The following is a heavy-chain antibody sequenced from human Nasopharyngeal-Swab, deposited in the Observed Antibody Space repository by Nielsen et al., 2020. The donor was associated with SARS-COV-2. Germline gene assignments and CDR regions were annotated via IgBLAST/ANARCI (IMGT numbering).Heavy chain of an antibody. Sequence: VRQAPGKGLEWVSYISSSDSTTYYADPVKGRFTISRDNAKNSLYLQMNSLRVEDTGVYYCARADSSGWFFSDWGRGTLVTVSS. V-gene: IGHV3-48*03. CDR3: ARADSSGWFFSD. D-gene: IGHD6-19*01. CDR2: ISSSDSTT. J-gene: IGHJ4*02.